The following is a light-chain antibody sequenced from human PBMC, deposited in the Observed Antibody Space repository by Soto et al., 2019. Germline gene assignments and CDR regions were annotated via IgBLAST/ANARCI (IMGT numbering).Light chain of an antibody. Sequence: QSVLTQPASVSGSPGQSITISCTGTNSDVGGYNYVSWYQQHPGKAPKFMIYDVSSRPSGVSDRFSGSKSGNTASLTISGLPAEDEADYYSSSYTTSNTRQIVFGTGTKLTVL. CDR1: NSDVGGYNY. CDR3: SSYTTSNTRQIV. J-gene: IGLJ1*01. CDR2: DVS. V-gene: IGLV2-14*01.